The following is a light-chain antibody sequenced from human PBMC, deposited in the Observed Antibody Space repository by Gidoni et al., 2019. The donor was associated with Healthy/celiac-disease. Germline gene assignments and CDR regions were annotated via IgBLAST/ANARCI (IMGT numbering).Light chain of an antibody. CDR1: QSVSSY. J-gene: IGKJ3*01. Sequence: EIVLTQSPATLSLSPGERATLSCRASQSVSSYLAWYQQKPGQAPRRLIYDASNRATGIPARFSGSGSGTDFTLTISGLEPEDFAVYYCQQRSNSFGPGTKVDIK. CDR2: DAS. V-gene: IGKV3-11*01. CDR3: QQRSNS.